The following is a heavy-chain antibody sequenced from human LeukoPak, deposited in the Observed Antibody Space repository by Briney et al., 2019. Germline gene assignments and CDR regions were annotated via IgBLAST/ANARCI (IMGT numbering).Heavy chain of an antibody. CDR3: ARDGFHSGYDSGIDY. CDR1: GYTFTSYA. J-gene: IGHJ4*02. D-gene: IGHD5-12*01. V-gene: IGHV7-4-1*02. CDR2: INTNTGNP. Sequence: GASVKVSCKASGYTFTSYAMNWVRQAPGQGLEWMGWINTNTGNPTYAQGFTGRFVFSLDTSVSTAYLQISSLKAEDTAVYYCARDGFHSGYDSGIDYWGQGTLVTVSS.